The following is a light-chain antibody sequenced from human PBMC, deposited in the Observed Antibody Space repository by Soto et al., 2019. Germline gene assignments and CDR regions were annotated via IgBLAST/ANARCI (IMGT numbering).Light chain of an antibody. J-gene: IGKJ4*01. CDR2: WAT. CDR1: HSVXSNSKNRNH. V-gene: IGKV4-1*01. CDR3: HQYFRSPLT. Sequence: EIVMTQSPDSLAVSLGERATINCKSNHSVXSNSKNRNHLSWYQXKPGQXXKXXIYWATTRESGVPDRFSGSGSGTDLTITVSGLQAEDVEIYYCHQYFRSPLTFGGGTKVDIK.